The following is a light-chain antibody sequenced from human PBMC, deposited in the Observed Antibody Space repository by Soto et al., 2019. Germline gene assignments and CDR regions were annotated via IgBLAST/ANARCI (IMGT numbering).Light chain of an antibody. CDR2: GAS. CDR3: QQYNNWPSGT. V-gene: IGKV3-15*01. Sequence: EIVMTQSPATLSVSPGERATLSCRASQSFSSNLAWYQQKPGQAPRLLIYGASTRDTGIPARFSGSGSGTEFTLTISSLQSEDFAVYYCQQYNNWPSGTFGQGTKVEIK. J-gene: IGKJ1*01. CDR1: QSFSSN.